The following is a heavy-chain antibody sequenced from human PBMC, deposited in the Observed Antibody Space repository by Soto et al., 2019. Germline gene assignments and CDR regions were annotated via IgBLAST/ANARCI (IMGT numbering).Heavy chain of an antibody. Sequence: QVQLVESGGGVVQPGRSLRLSCAASGFTFSSYAMHWVRQAPGKGLEWVAVISYDGSNKYYADSVKGRFTISRDNSKNTLYLQMNSLRAEDTAVYYCARDNYQPLLPFDYWGQGTLVTVSS. CDR1: GFTFSSYA. CDR2: ISYDGSNK. J-gene: IGHJ4*02. V-gene: IGHV3-30-3*01. CDR3: ARDNYQPLLPFDY. D-gene: IGHD2-2*01.